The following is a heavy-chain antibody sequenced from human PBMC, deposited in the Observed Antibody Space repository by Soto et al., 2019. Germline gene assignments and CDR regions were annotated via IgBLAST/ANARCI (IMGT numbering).Heavy chain of an antibody. CDR2: IRNKSNSYGT. J-gene: IGHJ4*02. D-gene: IGHD2-21*02. Sequence: GESLKISCAASGFTFSGSAMHWVLHTSGKWLDCLGRIRNKSNSYGTTYAATVKCSFTISRYDSNNTSYLQMNSLKTEDTAVYFRNRQTGHGGNSQLDYWGQGTLVTVSS. CDR1: GFTFSGSA. V-gene: IGHV3-73*01. CDR3: NRQTGHGGNSQLDY.